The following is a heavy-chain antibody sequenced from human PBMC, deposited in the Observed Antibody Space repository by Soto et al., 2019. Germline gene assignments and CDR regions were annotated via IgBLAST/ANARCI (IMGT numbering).Heavy chain of an antibody. CDR2: INPDSGDS. Sequence: GASVKVSCKASGYTFTDYLIHWVRQAPGQGLEWMGSINPDSGDSNYAQKFRGRVTMTRDTSISTAYMDLSRLRSDDTAIFYCARGGSSYAYNYWGQGTLVTVSS. J-gene: IGHJ4*01. V-gene: IGHV1-2*02. CDR1: GYTFTDYL. CDR3: ARGGSSYAYNY. D-gene: IGHD3-16*01.